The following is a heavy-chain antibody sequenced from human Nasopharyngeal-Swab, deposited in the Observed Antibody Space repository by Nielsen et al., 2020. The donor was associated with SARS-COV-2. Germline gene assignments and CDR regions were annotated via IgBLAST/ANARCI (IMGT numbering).Heavy chain of an antibody. Sequence: GESLKISCAASGFNFNNFGMHWIRQAPGKGLEWVSSISSGSSYIYYADSGKGRFTISRDNAKHSLYLQMNSLRVEDTAIYYCARDGIVGVTSRDDSDAFDIWGQGTMVIVSS. D-gene: IGHD1-26*01. V-gene: IGHV3-21*01. CDR3: ARDGIVGVTSRDDSDAFDI. CDR2: ISSGSSYI. J-gene: IGHJ3*02. CDR1: GFNFNNFG.